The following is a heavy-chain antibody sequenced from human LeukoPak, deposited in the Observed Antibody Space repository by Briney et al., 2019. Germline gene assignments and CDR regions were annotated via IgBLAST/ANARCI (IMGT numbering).Heavy chain of an antibody. CDR1: GFTFSSYW. J-gene: IGHJ4*02. V-gene: IGHV3-23*01. D-gene: IGHD2-15*01. Sequence: PGGSLRLSCAASGFTFSSYWMSWVRQAPGKGLEWVSAISGSGGSTYYADSVKGRFTISRDNSKNTLYLQMNSLRAEDTAVYYCAKARCSGGSCRAIDYWGQGTLVTVSS. CDR2: ISGSGGST. CDR3: AKARCSGGSCRAIDY.